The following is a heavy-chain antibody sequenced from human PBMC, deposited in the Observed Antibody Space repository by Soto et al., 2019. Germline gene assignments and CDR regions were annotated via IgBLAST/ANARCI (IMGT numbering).Heavy chain of an antibody. CDR1: GYTFTSYG. D-gene: IGHD3-3*01. CDR3: ARGPRRITIFGVVTSWFDP. CDR2: ISAYNGNT. Sequence: ASVKVSCKASGYTFTSYGISWVRQAPGQGLEWMGWISAYNGNTNYAQKLQGRVTMTTDTSTSTAYMELRSLRSDDTAVYYCARGPRRITIFGVVTSWFDPWGQGTLVTVS. V-gene: IGHV1-18*01. J-gene: IGHJ5*02.